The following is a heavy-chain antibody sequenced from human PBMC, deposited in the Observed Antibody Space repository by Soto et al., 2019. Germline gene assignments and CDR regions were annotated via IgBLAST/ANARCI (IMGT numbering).Heavy chain of an antibody. V-gene: IGHV4-31*03. Sequence: QVQLQESGPGLVKPSQTLSLICTVSGDSIRNGFYYCSLIRQHPGKGLEWIGNIYYVGSTSYNPSLKSRVTISIDRSKNQFSRPLNSVTAAETAVDYCAKNEKTRPGFNPWGQGTLVIVSS. CDR2: IYYVGST. J-gene: IGHJ5*02. CDR1: GDSIRNGFYY. D-gene: IGHD1-1*01. CDR3: AKNEKTRPGFNP.